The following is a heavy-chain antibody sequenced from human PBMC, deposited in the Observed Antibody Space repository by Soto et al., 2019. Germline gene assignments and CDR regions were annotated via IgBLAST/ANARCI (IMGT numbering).Heavy chain of an antibody. CDR3: ARAHYYDSSWNDWFDP. V-gene: IGHV4-31*03. J-gene: IGHJ5*02. CDR1: GGSISSVGYY. CDR2: IYYSGST. D-gene: IGHD3-22*01. Sequence: SETLSLTCTVSGGSISSVGYYWSWIRQHPGKGLEWIGYIYYSGSTYYNPSLKSRVTISVDTSKNQFSLKLSSVTAADTAVYYCARAHYYDSSWNDWFDPWGQGTLVTVSS.